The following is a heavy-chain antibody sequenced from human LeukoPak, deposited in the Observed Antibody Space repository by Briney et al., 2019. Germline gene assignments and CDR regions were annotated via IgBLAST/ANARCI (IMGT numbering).Heavy chain of an antibody. Sequence: SGASLRLSCAASGFSFRTYAMTWVRQAPGKGLEWVSSISGSGATTYNADPLKGRFTISRDNSENTLYLQMNSLRAEDTAVYYCVKESTSSGYYYAPDYWGQGTLVTVS. CDR3: VKESTSSGYYYAPDY. CDR1: GFSFRTYA. J-gene: IGHJ4*02. CDR2: ISGSGATT. D-gene: IGHD3-22*01. V-gene: IGHV3-23*01.